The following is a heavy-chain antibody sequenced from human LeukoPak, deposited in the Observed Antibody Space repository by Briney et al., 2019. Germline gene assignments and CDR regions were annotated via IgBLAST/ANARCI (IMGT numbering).Heavy chain of an antibody. D-gene: IGHD4-17*01. J-gene: IGHJ4*02. V-gene: IGHV4-30-2*01. CDR3: ARDRYGDHTYFDY. CDR1: GGSISSGGYS. Sequence: SQTLSLTCAVSGGSISSGGYSWSWIRQPPGKGLEWIGYIYHSGSTYYNPSLKSRVTISVDRSKNQFSRKLSSATAADTAVYYCARDRYGDHTYFDYWGQGTLVTVSS. CDR2: IYHSGST.